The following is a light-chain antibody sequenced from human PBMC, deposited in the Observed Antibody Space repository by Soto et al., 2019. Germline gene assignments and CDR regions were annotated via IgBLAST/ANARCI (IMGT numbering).Light chain of an antibody. Sequence: GDRVTITCQASQDISNYLNWYQQKPGKDPKLLIYDASNLETGVPSRFSGSGSGTDFTFTISSLQPEDIATYYCQQYANLPPFTFGPGTKVDIK. J-gene: IGKJ3*01. CDR2: DAS. CDR1: QDISNY. V-gene: IGKV1-33*01. CDR3: QQYANLPPFT.